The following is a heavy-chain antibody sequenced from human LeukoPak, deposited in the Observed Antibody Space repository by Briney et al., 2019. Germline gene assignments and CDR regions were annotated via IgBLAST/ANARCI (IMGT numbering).Heavy chain of an antibody. CDR2: IYYSGST. CDR1: GGSVSSSSYY. CDR3: ARVGGSYDY. D-gene: IGHD1-26*01. V-gene: IGHV4-39*01. J-gene: IGHJ4*02. Sequence: SETLSLTCTVSGGSVSSSSYYWGWVRQPPGKGLEWIGSIYYSGSTYYNPSLKSRVTISVDTYKNQFSLKLSSVTAADTAVYYCARVGGSYDYWGQGTLVTVSS.